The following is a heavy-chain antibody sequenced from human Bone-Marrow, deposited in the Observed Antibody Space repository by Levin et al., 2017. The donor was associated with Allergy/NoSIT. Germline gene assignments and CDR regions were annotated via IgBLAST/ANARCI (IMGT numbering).Heavy chain of an antibody. CDR2: IYHSGST. Sequence: SETLSLTCAVSGGSISSGGYSWSWIRQPPGMGLEWIGYIYHSGSTYYNPPLKSLVTISVDRSKNQFSLKLSSVTAADTAVYYCARSPGYGGNSYYYYYGMDVWGQGTTVTVSS. D-gene: IGHD4-23*01. CDR1: GGSISSGGYS. CDR3: ARSPGYGGNSYYYYYGMDV. V-gene: IGHV4-30-2*01. J-gene: IGHJ6*02.